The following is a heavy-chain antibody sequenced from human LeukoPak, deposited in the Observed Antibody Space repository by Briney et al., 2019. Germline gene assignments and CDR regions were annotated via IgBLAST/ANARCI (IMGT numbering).Heavy chain of an antibody. D-gene: IGHD4-11*01. J-gene: IGHJ5*02. CDR3: ARDLRPVTTGRRFDP. V-gene: IGHV3-21*01. CDR2: ISSSSSYI. Sequence: GGSLRLSCAASGFTFSSYSMNWVRQAPGKGLEWVSSISSSSSYIYYADSVKGRFTISRDNAKNSLYLQMNSLRAEDTAVYYCARDLRPVTTGRRFDPWAREPWSPSPQ. CDR1: GFTFSSYS.